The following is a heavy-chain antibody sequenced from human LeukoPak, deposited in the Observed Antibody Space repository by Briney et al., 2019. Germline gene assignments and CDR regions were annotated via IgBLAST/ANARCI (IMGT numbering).Heavy chain of an antibody. V-gene: IGHV3-21*01. CDR3: ARDLSGIAGYTYGRGIDY. D-gene: IGHD5-18*01. J-gene: IGHJ4*02. Sequence: GGSLRLSCAASGFTFSDYSMNWVRQAPGRGLEWVSSISSSGTYIYYADSVKGRFTISRDNAKTSLYLQMNSLRAEDTAVYYCARDLSGIAGYTYGRGIDYWGQGTLVTVSS. CDR1: GFTFSDYS. CDR2: ISSSGTYI.